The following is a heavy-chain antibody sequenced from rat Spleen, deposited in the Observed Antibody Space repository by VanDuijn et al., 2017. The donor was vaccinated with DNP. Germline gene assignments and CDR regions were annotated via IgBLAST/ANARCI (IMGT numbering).Heavy chain of an antibody. V-gene: IGHV4-2*01. Sequence: EVKLVESGGGLVQPGRSLKLSCAASGFNFNDYWMGWVRQAPGKGLEWIGAVNEDSSTIKYTPSLKDKFTISRDNAQNTLYLQKSKLGTEDTAIYYCVRERGGVDHWGQGVMVTVSS. D-gene: IGHD1-11*01. CDR3: VRERGGVDH. J-gene: IGHJ2*01. CDR1: GFNFNDYW. CDR2: VNEDSSTI.